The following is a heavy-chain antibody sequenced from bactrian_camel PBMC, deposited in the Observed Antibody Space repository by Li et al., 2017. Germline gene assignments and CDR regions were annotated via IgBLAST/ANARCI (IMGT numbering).Heavy chain of an antibody. CDR3: AAGKDHTRYDCWTGSDGDNY. CDR2: IDSDGST. D-gene: IGHD1*01. Sequence: HVQLVESGGGSVQAGGSLRLSCAASGYSYTLTMAWFRQAPGKEREGVAAIDSDGSTSYADSVKGRFTISQDNSKNTLFLQMNVLRPEDTAMYYCAAGKDHTRYDCWTGSDGDNYWGRGTQVTVS. V-gene: IGHV3S53*01. J-gene: IGHJ4*01. CDR1: GYSYTLT.